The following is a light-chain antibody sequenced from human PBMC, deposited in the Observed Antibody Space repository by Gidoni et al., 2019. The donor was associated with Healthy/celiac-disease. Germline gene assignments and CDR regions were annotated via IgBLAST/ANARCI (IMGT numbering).Light chain of an antibody. CDR3: QQSYSTPPT. CDR2: AAS. V-gene: IGKV1-39*01. CDR1: QSISSY. J-gene: IGKJ4*01. Sequence: IQMTQSPSSLSASVGDRVTITCRASQSISSYLNWYQQKPGKAPKLLIYAASSLQSGVPSRFSGSGSGTDFTLTISSLQPEDFATYDCQQSYSTPPTFGGGTKVEIK.